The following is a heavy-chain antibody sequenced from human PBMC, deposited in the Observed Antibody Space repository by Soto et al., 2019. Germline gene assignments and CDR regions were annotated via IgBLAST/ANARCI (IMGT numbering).Heavy chain of an antibody. CDR3: ARDTIFGVVIPFDY. CDR2: ISSSSSTI. J-gene: IGHJ4*02. V-gene: IGHV3-48*01. CDR1: GFTFSSYS. D-gene: IGHD3-3*01. Sequence: GGSLRLSCAASGFTFSSYSMNWVSQAPGKGLEWVSYISSSSSTIYYADSVKGRFTISRDNAKNSLYLQMNSLRAEDTAVYYCARDTIFGVVIPFDYWGQGTLVTVSS.